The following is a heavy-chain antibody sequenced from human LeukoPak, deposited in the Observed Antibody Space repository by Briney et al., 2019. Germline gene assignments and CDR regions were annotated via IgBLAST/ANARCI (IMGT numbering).Heavy chain of an antibody. CDR2: ISGSGGST. D-gene: IGHD2-15*01. CDR3: AKDRYCSGGSCYSDFDY. V-gene: IGHV3-23*01. CDR1: GFTFSSYA. Sequence: GGSLRLSCAASGFTFSSYAMSWVRQAPGKGLEGVSAISGSGGSTYYANYVKGRFTISRDNSKNTLYLQMNSLRAEDTAVYYCAKDRYCSGGSCYSDFDYWGQGTLVTVSS. J-gene: IGHJ4*02.